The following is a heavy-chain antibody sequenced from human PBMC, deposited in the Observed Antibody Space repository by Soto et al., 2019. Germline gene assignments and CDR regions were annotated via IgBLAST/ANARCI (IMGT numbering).Heavy chain of an antibody. Sequence: WTWVRQRPGEGLEWIGFISHSGRTHYNPSLKSRAAISVDTSENQFSLRLSSVTAADTAVYFCARDSDYCTGGSCYGNFDFWGQGTLVTVSS. J-gene: IGHJ4*02. CDR3: ARDSDYCTGGSCYGNFDF. CDR2: ISHSGRT. V-gene: IGHV4-31*02. D-gene: IGHD2-15*01.